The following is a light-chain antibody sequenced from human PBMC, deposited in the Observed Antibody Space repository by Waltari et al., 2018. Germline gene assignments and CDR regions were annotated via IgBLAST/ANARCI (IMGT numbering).Light chain of an antibody. Sequence: QLTQSPSSLSASVGDRVTITCRASQDINTYLAWYQLKPGKAPKLLISTSSTLQTGAPSRFSGSGSGPEFTLTITSLQPEDLATYYCQQLNTYPSTFGQGTKLEIK. J-gene: IGKJ2*01. V-gene: IGKV1-9*01. CDR3: QQLNTYPST. CDR1: QDINTY. CDR2: TSS.